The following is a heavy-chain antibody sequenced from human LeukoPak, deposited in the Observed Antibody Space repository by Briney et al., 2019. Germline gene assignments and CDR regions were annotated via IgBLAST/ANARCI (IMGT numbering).Heavy chain of an antibody. D-gene: IGHD3-22*01. Sequence: GASVKVSCKASGYTFTSYGISWVRQAPGQGLEWMGGISAYNGNTNYAQKLQGRVTMTPDTTTSTAYMELRSLRSDGTAVYYCAREYYYDSSGYYHYWGQGTLVTVSS. V-gene: IGHV1-18*01. CDR3: AREYYYDSSGYYHY. CDR1: GYTFTSYG. J-gene: IGHJ4*02. CDR2: ISAYNGNT.